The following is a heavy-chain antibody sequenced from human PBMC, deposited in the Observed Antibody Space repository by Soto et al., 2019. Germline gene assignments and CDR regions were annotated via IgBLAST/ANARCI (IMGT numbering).Heavy chain of an antibody. CDR3: ARARGDCSGGSCYGRYYYYYYMDV. V-gene: IGHV3-11*01. CDR2: ISSSGSTI. Sequence: GGFLRLSCAASGFTFSDYYMSWIRQAPGKGLEWVSYISSSGSTIYYADSVKGRFTISRDNAKNSLYLQMNSLRAEDTAVYYCARARGDCSGGSCYGRYYYYYYMDVWGKGTTVTVSS. D-gene: IGHD2-15*01. CDR1: GFTFSDYY. J-gene: IGHJ6*03.